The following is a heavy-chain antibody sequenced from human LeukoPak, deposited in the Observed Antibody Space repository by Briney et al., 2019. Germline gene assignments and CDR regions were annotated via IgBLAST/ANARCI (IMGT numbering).Heavy chain of an antibody. Sequence: SQTLSLTCTVSGGSISSGGYYCSWIRQHPGKGLEWIGYIYYSGSTYYNPSLKSRVTISVDTSKNHFSLKLSSVTAADTAVYYCARVDILTGYCFDYWGQGTLVTVSS. CDR1: GGSISSGGYY. V-gene: IGHV4-31*03. CDR3: ARVDILTGYCFDY. D-gene: IGHD3-9*01. J-gene: IGHJ4*02. CDR2: IYYSGST.